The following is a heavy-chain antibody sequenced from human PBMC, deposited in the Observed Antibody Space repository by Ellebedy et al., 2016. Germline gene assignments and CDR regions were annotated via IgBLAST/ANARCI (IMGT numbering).Heavy chain of an antibody. V-gene: IGHV4-59*01. CDR2: IFYSGTT. Sequence: SETLSLTCTVSGGSTTSYYWSWIRQSPGKELEWIAYIFYSGTTNHNPSLKSRVTISVDTSKNHVSLKLSSVTAVDTAMYYCARIGGSPLGALDIWGQGTMVTVVS. J-gene: IGHJ3*02. D-gene: IGHD1-26*01. CDR1: GGSTTSYY. CDR3: ARIGGSPLGALDI.